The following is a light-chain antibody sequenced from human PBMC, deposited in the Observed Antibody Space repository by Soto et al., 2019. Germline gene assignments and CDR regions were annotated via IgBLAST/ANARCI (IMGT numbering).Light chain of an antibody. CDR3: STYTSSSTYA. J-gene: IGLJ1*01. V-gene: IGLV2-14*01. CDR1: SSDVGGYNY. Sequence: QSALTQPASVSRSPGQSITISCTETSSDVGGYNYVSWYQQHPGKAPKLMIYDVTNRPSGVSNRFSGSKSGNTASLTISGLQAEDESDYYCSTYTSSSTYAFGTGTKLTVL. CDR2: DVT.